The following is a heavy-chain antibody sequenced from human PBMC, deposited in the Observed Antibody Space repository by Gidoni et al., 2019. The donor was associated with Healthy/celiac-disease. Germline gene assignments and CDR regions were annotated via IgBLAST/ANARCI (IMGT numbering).Heavy chain of an antibody. D-gene: IGHD6-13*01. Sequence: QVQLVESGGGVVQPGRSLRLSCAASGFTFSSYAMHWVRQAPGKGLEWVAVISYDGSNKYYADSVKGRFTISRDNSKNTLYLQMNSLRAEDTAVYYCAGYSSSWYDFGAFDIWGQGTMVTVSS. J-gene: IGHJ3*02. CDR3: AGYSSSWYDFGAFDI. V-gene: IGHV3-30-3*01. CDR1: GFTFSSYA. CDR2: ISYDGSNK.